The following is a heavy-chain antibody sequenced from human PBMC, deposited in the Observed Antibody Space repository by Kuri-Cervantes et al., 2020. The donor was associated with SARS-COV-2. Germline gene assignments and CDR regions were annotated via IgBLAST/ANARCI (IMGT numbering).Heavy chain of an antibody. CDR1: GFTFSSYA. J-gene: IGHJ5*02. Sequence: GGSLRRSCAASGFTFSSYAMHWVRQAPGKGLEWVAVISYDGSNKYYADSVKGRFTISRDNSKNTLYLQMNSLRAEDTAVYYCAREQLVPYNWFDPWGQGTLVTVSS. CDR3: AREQLVPYNWFDP. D-gene: IGHD6-6*01. CDR2: ISYDGSNK. V-gene: IGHV3-30-3*01.